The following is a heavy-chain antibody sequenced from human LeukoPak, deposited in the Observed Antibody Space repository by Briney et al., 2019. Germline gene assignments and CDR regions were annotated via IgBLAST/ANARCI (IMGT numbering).Heavy chain of an antibody. CDR1: GDSISSSNYY. V-gene: IGHV4-39*01. CDR2: IHYSGST. Sequence: SETLSLTCTVSGDSISSSNYYWGWIRKPPGEGLEWIGSIHYSGSTYYNPSLKGRVTVSVDTSKNQFTVNLSSVTAADTAVYYCTRHFGSGRDDYWGQGTLVTVSS. CDR3: TRHFGSGRDDY. J-gene: IGHJ4*02. D-gene: IGHD3-10*01.